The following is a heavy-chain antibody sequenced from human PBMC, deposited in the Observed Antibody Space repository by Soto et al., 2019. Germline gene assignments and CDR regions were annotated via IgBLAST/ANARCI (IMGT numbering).Heavy chain of an antibody. CDR1: GFMFDSYG. D-gene: IGHD6-19*01. J-gene: IGHJ4*02. CDR2: ILYDGSEK. Sequence: QVQLVESGGGGVQPGRSLRLSCVASGFMFDSYGMHWVRQAPGKGLEWVAIILYDGSEKYHADSVKGRFTISRDNSKNTLYLQMNSLRAEDTALYDCAREPGRIAVAGFDYWGQGTLVTVSS. V-gene: IGHV3-33*01. CDR3: AREPGRIAVAGFDY.